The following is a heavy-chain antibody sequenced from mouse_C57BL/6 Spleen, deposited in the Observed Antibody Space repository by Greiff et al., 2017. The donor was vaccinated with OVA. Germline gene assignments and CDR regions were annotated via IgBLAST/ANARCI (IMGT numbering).Heavy chain of an antibody. V-gene: IGHV1-26*01. CDR3: VRSNGNYFDY. CDR1: GYTFTDYY. J-gene: IGHJ2*01. Sequence: EVQLQQSGPELVKPGASVKISCKASGYTFTDYYMNWVKQSHGKSLEWIGDINPNNGGTSYNQKFKGKATLTVDKSSSTAYMELRSLTSEDSAVYYGVRSNGNYFDYWGQGTTLTVSS. D-gene: IGHD1-1*01. CDR2: INPNNGGT.